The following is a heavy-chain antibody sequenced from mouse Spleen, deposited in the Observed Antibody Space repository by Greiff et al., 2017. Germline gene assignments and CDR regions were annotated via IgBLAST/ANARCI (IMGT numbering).Heavy chain of an antibody. Sequence: EVQLVESGGGLVKPGGSLKLSCAASGFTFSSYAMSWVRQTPGKGLEWVGTISSGGSYTYYQDSVKGRVTISRDNAKNNLYLQMSSLRSEDTAMYYCARQELGDDFDYRGQGTTRTVSS. V-gene: IGHV5-9-3*01. CDR3: ARQELGDDFDY. CDR1: GFTFSSYA. J-gene: IGHJ2*01. D-gene: IGHD4-1*01. CDR2: ISSGGSYT.